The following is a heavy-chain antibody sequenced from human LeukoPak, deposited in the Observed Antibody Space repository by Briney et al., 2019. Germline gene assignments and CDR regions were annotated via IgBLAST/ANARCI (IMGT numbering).Heavy chain of an antibody. V-gene: IGHV4-39*01. CDR2: IYYSGST. Sequence: SETLSLTCTVSGGSISSSSYYWGWIRQPPGKGLEWIGSIYYSGSTYYNPSLESRVTISVDTSKNQFSLKLSSVTAADTAVYYCARRIVVSVPENNWFDPWGQGTLVTVSS. CDR3: ARRIVVSVPENNWFDP. D-gene: IGHD3-22*01. J-gene: IGHJ5*02. CDR1: GGSISSSSYY.